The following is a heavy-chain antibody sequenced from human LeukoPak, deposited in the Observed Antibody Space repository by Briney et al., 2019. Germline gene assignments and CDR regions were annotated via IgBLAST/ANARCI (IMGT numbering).Heavy chain of an antibody. J-gene: IGHJ4*02. CDR3: ARIAVAARLDY. D-gene: IGHD6-19*01. CDR1: GYSISSGYY. V-gene: IGHV4-38-2*01. Sequence: SETLSLTCAVSGYSISSGYYWGWIRQPPGKGLERIGSIYHSGSTYYNPSLKSRVTISVDTSKNQFSLKLNSVTAADTAVYYCARIAVAARLDYWGQGTLVTVSS. CDR2: IYHSGST.